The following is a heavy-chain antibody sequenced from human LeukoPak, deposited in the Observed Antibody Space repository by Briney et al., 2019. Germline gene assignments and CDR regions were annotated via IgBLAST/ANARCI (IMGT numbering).Heavy chain of an antibody. CDR2: MDYSGST. Sequence: SETLSLTCTVSGGSVGSGSYYWSWIRQPPGKGLEWIGYMDYSGSTNYNPSLENRVTISVDTSKNQFSLKLSSVTAADTAVYYCARATYYDILTGLYYYYGMDVWGQGTTVTVSS. D-gene: IGHD3-9*01. J-gene: IGHJ6*02. CDR1: GGSVGSGSYY. V-gene: IGHV4-61*01. CDR3: ARATYYDILTGLYYYYGMDV.